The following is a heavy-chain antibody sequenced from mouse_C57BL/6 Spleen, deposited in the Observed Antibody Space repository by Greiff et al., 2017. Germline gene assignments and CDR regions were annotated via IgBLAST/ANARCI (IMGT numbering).Heavy chain of an antibody. J-gene: IGHJ3*01. Sequence: QVQLQQPGAELVKPGASVKLSCKASGYTFTSYWMQWVKQRPGQGLEWMGEIDPSDSYTNYNQKFKGKATLTVDTSSSTAYMQLSSLTSEDSAVYYCASSTAQATAWFAYWGKGTLVTVSA. D-gene: IGHD3-2*02. CDR3: ASSTAQATAWFAY. CDR1: GYTFTSYW. CDR2: IDPSDSYT. V-gene: IGHV1-50*01.